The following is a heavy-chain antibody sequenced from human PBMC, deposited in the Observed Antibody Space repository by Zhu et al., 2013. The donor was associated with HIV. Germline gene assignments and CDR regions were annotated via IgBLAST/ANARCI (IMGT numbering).Heavy chain of an antibody. Sequence: QVQLVQSGAEVKKPGSSVKVSCKASGGTFSSYAISWVRQAPGQGLEXMGGIIPIFGTANYAQKFQGRVTITADKSTSTAYMELSSLRSEDTAVYYCARDGCSGGSCYQYNWFDPWGQGTLVTVSS. CDR1: GGTFSSYA. D-gene: IGHD2-15*01. CDR2: IIPIFGTA. J-gene: IGHJ5*02. V-gene: IGHV1-69*06. CDR3: ARDGCSGGSCYQYNWFDP.